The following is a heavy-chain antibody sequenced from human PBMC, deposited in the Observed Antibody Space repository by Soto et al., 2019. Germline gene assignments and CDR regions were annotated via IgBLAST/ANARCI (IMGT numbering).Heavy chain of an antibody. D-gene: IGHD5-18*01. CDR1: GFPFSAYS. Sequence: GGSLRLSCAASGFPFSAYSMTWVRPAPGKGLEWVSGVTGTGGRTYYADSVRGRFTISRDSSKNTLYLQMNGLRAEDTAIYYCAKGTTEYIYGTYFFYYGMDVWGQGTQVTVSS. J-gene: IGHJ6*02. V-gene: IGHV3-23*01. CDR2: VTGTGGRT. CDR3: AKGTTEYIYGTYFFYYGMDV.